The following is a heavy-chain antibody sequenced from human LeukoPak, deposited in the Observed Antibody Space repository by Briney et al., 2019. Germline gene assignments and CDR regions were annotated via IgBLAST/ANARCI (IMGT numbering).Heavy chain of an antibody. Sequence: GASVKVSCKASGYTFTSYDINWVRQATGQGLEWMGWMNPNSGNTGYAQKFQGRVTMTRNTSISTAYMELSSLRSEDTAVYYCARARSRITFGGIRHAFDIWGQGTLVTVSS. CDR2: MNPNSGNT. V-gene: IGHV1-8*01. CDR1: GYTFTSYD. CDR3: ARARSRITFGGIRHAFDI. J-gene: IGHJ3*02. D-gene: IGHD3-16*01.